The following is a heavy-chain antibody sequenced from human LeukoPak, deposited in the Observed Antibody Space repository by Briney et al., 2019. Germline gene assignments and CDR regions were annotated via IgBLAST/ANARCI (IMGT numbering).Heavy chain of an antibody. J-gene: IGHJ6*02. D-gene: IGHD6-19*01. V-gene: IGHV3-30-3*01. Sequence: GGPLRLSCAASGFTFNSNAIHWVRQAPGKGLEWVAVISYDGSNKYYADSVKGRFTISRDNSKNTLYLQMNSLRTEDTAVYYCARDSGSGLYYYYGMDVWGQGTTVTVSS. CDR1: GFTFNSNA. CDR3: ARDSGSGLYYYYGMDV. CDR2: ISYDGSNK.